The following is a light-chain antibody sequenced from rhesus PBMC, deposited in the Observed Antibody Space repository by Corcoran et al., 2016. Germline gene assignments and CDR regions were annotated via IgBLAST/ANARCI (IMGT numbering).Light chain of an antibody. Sequence: QAAPNQSPSVSGSPGQSVTISCTGTSSDLGGYNRVSWYQQHPGKAPKLMIYEVSKRPSGVSDRFSGSKSGNTASLTISGLQAEDEADYYCSSYASSSTYIFGTGTRFTVL. CDR1: SSDLGGYNR. CDR3: SSYASSSTYI. J-gene: IGLJ1*01. CDR2: EVS. V-gene: IGLV2-13*03.